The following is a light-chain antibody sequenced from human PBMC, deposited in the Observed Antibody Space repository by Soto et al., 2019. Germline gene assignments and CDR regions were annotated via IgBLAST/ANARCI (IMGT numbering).Light chain of an antibody. V-gene: IGKV4-1*01. CDR2: WAS. Sequence: DIVMTQSPDSLAVSLGERATINCKSSQSVLYSSNNKNYLAWYQQKPGQPPKLLIYWASTRESGVPDRFSGSGSGKDFPLPNSSLAAEDVAVYYCQQYYSTPLTFGGGTKVEIK. J-gene: IGKJ4*01. CDR1: QSVLYSSNNKNY. CDR3: QQYYSTPLT.